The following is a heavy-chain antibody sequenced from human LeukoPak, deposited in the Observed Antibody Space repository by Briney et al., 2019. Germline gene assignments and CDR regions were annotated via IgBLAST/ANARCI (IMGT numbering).Heavy chain of an antibody. D-gene: IGHD6-6*01. J-gene: IGHJ4*02. CDR3: ARGGKYSSSSFWLDY. V-gene: IGHV4-34*01. CDR2: INHSGST. Sequence: PSETLSLTCAVYGGSFSGYYWSWIRQLPGKGLEWIGEINHSGSTNYNPSPKSRVTISVDTSKNQFSLKLSSVTAADTAVYYCARGGKYSSSSFWLDYWGQGTLVTVSS. CDR1: GGSFSGYY.